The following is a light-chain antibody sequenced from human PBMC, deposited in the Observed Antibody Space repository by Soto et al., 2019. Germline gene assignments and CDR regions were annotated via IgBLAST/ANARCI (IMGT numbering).Light chain of an antibody. CDR2: KAS. J-gene: IGKJ1*01. CDR3: QDYNSWT. CDR1: QPISSW. Sequence: DIQMTQTPSSISASVGDRGTITCRASQPISSWLAWYQQVPGQAPKVLIYKASNLQSGVSSRFSGSGSGTEFTLTISSLQSDDFATYYCQDYNSWTFGQGSKVDIK. V-gene: IGKV1-5*03.